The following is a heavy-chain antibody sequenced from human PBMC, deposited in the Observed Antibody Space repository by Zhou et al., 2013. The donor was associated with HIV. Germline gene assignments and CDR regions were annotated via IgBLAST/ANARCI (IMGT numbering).Heavy chain of an antibody. D-gene: IGHD6-19*01. CDR1: GYTLTGFG. CDR3: ARALSTRWIGGGFYYMDV. Sequence: QVQLVQSAAEVKRPGASVKVSCKASGYTLTGFGISWVRQAPGQGLEWMGWISSYRGHTNYAQKLQGRVSVTTDTSTNTAYMELRSLRSDDTAVYYCARALSTRWIGGGFYYMDVWGKGTTVTVSS. CDR2: ISSYRGHT. V-gene: IGHV1-18*01. J-gene: IGHJ6*03.